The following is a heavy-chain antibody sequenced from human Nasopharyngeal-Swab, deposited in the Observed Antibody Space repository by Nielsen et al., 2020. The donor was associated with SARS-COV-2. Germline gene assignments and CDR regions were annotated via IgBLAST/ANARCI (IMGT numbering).Heavy chain of an antibody. J-gene: IGHJ4*02. D-gene: IGHD1-26*01. CDR3: AREKGAGTYQGFDY. CDR2: LYYSGST. CDR1: GGSISSSTYY. V-gene: IGHV4-39*07. Sequence: SETLSLTCTVSGGSISSSTYYWGWIRQPPGKGLEWIGTLYYSGSTNYNPSLKSRVTMSVDKSRNQLSLKMTSVTAADTAVYYCAREKGAGTYQGFDYWGQGTLVTVSS.